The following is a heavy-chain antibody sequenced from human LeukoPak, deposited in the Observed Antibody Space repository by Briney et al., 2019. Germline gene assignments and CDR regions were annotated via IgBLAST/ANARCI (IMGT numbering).Heavy chain of an antibody. J-gene: IGHJ4*02. V-gene: IGHV3-21*01. CDR2: ISSSSSYI. CDR3: ARDGFSGDYYDSSGYISLDY. Sequence: GGSLRLSCAASGFTFSSYSMNWVRQAPGKGLEWFSSISSSSSYIYYADSVKGRFTISRDNAKNSLYLQMNSLRAEDTAVYYCARDGFSGDYYDSSGYISLDYWGQGTLVTVSS. D-gene: IGHD3-22*01. CDR1: GFTFSSYS.